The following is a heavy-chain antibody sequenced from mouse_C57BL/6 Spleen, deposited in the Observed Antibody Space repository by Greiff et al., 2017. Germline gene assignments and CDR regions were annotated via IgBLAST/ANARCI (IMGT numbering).Heavy chain of an antibody. V-gene: IGHV1-80*01. CDR1: GYAFSSYW. CDR2: IYPGDGDT. J-gene: IGHJ1*03. Sequence: QVQLQQSGAELVKPGASVKLSCKASGYAFSSYWMNWVKQSPGKGLEWIGKIYPGDGDTNYTGKFKGKATLTADKSSSTAYMQLSSLTSEDSAVXFCARSTRIRYFGIWGTGTTLTVSS. CDR3: ARSTRIRYFGI.